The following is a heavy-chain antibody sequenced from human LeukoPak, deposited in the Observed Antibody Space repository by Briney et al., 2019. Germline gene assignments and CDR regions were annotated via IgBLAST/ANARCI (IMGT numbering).Heavy chain of an antibody. J-gene: IGHJ4*02. CDR1: GYTFTGYY. CDR3: ARIQLWTGGLDY. D-gene: IGHD5-18*01. Sequence: ASVKVSCKASGYTFTGYYMHWVRQAPGQGLEWMGWINPNSGGTDYAQKFQGRVTMTRDTSISTAYMELSRLRSDDTAVYYCARIQLWTGGLDYWGQGPLVTVSS. V-gene: IGHV1-2*02. CDR2: INPNSGGT.